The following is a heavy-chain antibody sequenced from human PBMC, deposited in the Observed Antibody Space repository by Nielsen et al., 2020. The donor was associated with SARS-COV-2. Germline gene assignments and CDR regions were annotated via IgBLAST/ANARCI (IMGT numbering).Heavy chain of an antibody. CDR3: VKDLGAAAGIVDVFDM. D-gene: IGHD6-13*01. Sequence: GESLKISCAASGFTFSSYWMHWVRQAPGKGLVWVSRINSDGSSTNYADSVKGRFTISRDNSKNTLYLQMSSLRVEDTAVYYCVKDLGAAAGIVDVFDMWGQGTMATVSS. J-gene: IGHJ3*02. CDR1: GFTFSSYW. V-gene: IGHV3-74*01. CDR2: INSDGSST.